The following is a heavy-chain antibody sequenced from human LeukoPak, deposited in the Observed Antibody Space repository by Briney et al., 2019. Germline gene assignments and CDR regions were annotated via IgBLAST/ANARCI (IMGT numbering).Heavy chain of an antibody. CDR3: ARATVTMVRGVKAYYYYMDV. CDR2: IYDSGST. J-gene: IGHJ6*03. D-gene: IGHD3-10*01. CDR1: GGSINSYY. Sequence: MTSETLSLTCTVSGGSINSYYWSWIRQPPGKGLEWIGYIYDSGSTNYNPSLKSRVTISVDTSKNQFSLKLSSVTAADTAVYYCARATVTMVRGVKAYYYYMDVWGKGTTVTISS. V-gene: IGHV4-59*01.